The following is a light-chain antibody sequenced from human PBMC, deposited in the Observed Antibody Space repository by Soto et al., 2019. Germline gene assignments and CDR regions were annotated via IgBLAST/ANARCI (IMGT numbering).Light chain of an antibody. V-gene: IGKV1-5*01. CDR3: QQANSYWP. CDR2: DAS. J-gene: IGKJ1*01. CDR1: QSISSW. Sequence: DIQMTHSPSTLSASVGDRVTITCRASQSISSWLAWYQQKPGKAPKLLIYDASSLESGVPSRFSGSGSGKEFPLKISSLQPDDFASHSPQQANSYWPFGRWTKVDIX.